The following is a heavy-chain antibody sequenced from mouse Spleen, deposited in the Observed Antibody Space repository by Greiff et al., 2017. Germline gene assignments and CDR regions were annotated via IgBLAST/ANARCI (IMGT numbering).Heavy chain of an antibody. CDR1: GFSLTSYG. V-gene: IGHV2-6*02. Sequence: QVQLKETGPGLVAPSQSLSITCTVSGFSLTSYGVHWVRQPPGKGLAWLVVIWSDGSTNYNSALKSRLSISKDNSKSQVFLKMNSLQTDDTAMYYCARNYDYDDWVAYWGQGTLVTVSA. J-gene: IGHJ3*01. CDR3: ARNYDYDDWVAY. D-gene: IGHD2-4*01. CDR2: IWSDGST.